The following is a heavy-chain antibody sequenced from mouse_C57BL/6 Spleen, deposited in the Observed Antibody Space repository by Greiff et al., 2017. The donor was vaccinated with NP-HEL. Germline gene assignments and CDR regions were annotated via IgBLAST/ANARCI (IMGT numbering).Heavy chain of an antibody. J-gene: IGHJ2*01. D-gene: IGHD2-4*01. CDR3: ARGYDYKYYFDY. Sequence: VQLQQSGPELVKPGASVKMSCKASGYTFTDYNMHWVKQSHGKSLEWIGYINPNNGGTSYTQKFKGKATLTVNKSSSTAYMELLSLTSEDSAVYYCARGYDYKYYFDYWGQGTTRTVSS. V-gene: IGHV1-22*01. CDR1: GYTFTDYN. CDR2: INPNNGGT.